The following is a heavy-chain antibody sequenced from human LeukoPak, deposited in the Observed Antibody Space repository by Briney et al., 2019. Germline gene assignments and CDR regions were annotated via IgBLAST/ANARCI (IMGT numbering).Heavy chain of an antibody. V-gene: IGHV4-39*01. CDR3: AIPMTGYSSGWFH. D-gene: IGHD6-19*01. CDR2: IYYSGST. CDR1: GGSISSSSYY. Sequence: SETLSLTCTVSGGSISSSSYYWGWIRQPPGKGLEWIGSIYYSGSTYHNPSLKSRVTISVDTSKNQVSLKLSSVTAADTAVYYCAIPMTGYSSGWFHWGQGTLVTVSS. J-gene: IGHJ4*02.